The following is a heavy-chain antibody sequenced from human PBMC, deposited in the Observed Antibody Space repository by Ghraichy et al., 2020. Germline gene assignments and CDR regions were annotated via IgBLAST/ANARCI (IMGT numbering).Heavy chain of an antibody. CDR1: GDSITSHF. CDR2: FYHTGSR. D-gene: IGHD3-16*01. J-gene: IGHJ6*02. CDR3: ARDMRLGDNDYYNGMDV. V-gene: IGHV4-59*11. Sequence: SQTLSLTCTVSGDSITSHFWSWIRQPPGKRLEWIGYFYHTGSRNYNPSLKGRVTMSVDTSKNQFSLKLRSVTAADTAVYYCARDMRLGDNDYYNGMDVWGQGTTVSVSS.